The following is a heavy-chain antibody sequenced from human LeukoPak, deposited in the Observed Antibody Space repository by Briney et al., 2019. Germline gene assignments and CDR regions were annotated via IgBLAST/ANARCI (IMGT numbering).Heavy chain of an antibody. CDR1: GFTVSSNY. V-gene: IGHV3-15*01. CDR3: TTGNWGPY. D-gene: IGHD7-27*01. CDR2: IKRKTDGGTT. Sequence: GGSLRLSCAASGFTVSSNYMSWVRQAPGKGLEWVGRIKRKTDGGTTDYAAPVKGRFTISRDDSKNTLYLQMNSLKTEDTAVYYCTTGNWGPYWGQGTLVTVSS. J-gene: IGHJ4*02.